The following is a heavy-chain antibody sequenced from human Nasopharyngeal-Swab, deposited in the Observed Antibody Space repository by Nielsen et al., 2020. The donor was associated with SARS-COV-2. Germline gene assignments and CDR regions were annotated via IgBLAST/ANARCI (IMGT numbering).Heavy chain of an antibody. J-gene: IGHJ6*02. CDR2: IKQDGSEK. Sequence: WIRQPPGKGLEWVANIKQDGSEKYYVDSVKGRFTISRDNAKNSLYLQMNSVRAEDTAVYYCARAGDSSGYYFYYYYGMDVWGQATTATVSS. D-gene: IGHD3-22*01. CDR3: ARAGDSSGYYFYYYYGMDV. V-gene: IGHV3-7*01.